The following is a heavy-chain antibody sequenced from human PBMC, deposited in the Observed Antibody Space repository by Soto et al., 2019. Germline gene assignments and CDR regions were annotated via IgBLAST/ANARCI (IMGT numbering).Heavy chain of an antibody. D-gene: IGHD3-22*01. CDR1: GIPSSSYR. V-gene: IGHV3-30*03. CDR2: ISYDGSNK. J-gene: IGHJ4*02. Sequence: SLTPSCAPSGIPSSSYRIHWVCPARGMGVEWGAVISYDGSNKYSAVSVKGRFTSSRDNSKNTLYLQMNSLRAEDTAVYYWARRSYYYDSSGYYFDYWGQGTLVTVS. CDR3: ARRSYYYDSSGYYFDY.